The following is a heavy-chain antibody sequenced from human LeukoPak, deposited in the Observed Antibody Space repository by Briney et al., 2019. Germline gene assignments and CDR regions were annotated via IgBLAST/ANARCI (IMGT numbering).Heavy chain of an antibody. CDR3: ARPSVLGPDTDY. Sequence: GGSLRLSCAASGFIFNNYWMSWVRQTPGKGLEWVASIEQDGSEKYYVDSVKGRFTISRDNAKNSLFLQMNSLRAGDTAVYYCARPSVLGPDTDYWGRGTLVTVSS. D-gene: IGHD4/OR15-4a*01. J-gene: IGHJ4*02. V-gene: IGHV3-7*01. CDR2: IEQDGSEK. CDR1: GFIFNNYW.